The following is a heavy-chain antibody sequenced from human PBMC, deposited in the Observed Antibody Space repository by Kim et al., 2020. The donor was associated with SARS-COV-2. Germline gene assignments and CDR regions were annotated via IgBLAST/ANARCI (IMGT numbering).Heavy chain of an antibody. J-gene: IGHJ4*02. Sequence: SETLSLTCAFSGGSISTSSYYWAWVRQSPGKGLEWIGSVLYSGSSYYNPSLRSRVTISVDTSKSQFSLRLTSVTAADTAVYYCANSANTGWYWVPWRSFDSWGQGTLVTVAS. D-gene: IGHD2-15*01. CDR1: GGSISTSSYY. V-gene: IGHV4-39*01. CDR2: VLYSGSS. CDR3: ANSANTGWYWVPWRSFDS.